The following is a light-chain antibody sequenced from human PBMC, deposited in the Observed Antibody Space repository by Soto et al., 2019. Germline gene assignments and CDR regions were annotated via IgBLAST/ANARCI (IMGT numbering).Light chain of an antibody. J-gene: IGKJ1*01. CDR2: GAS. CDR1: QSVSSSY. V-gene: IGKV3-20*01. CDR3: QQYGSSPVT. Sequence: EIVLPQSPGTLSFSPGERATLSCRASQSVSSSYLAWYQQKPGQAPRLLIYGASSRATGIPDRFSGSGSGTDFTLTIIRLEPEDFAVYYCQQYGSSPVTFGQGTKVDIK.